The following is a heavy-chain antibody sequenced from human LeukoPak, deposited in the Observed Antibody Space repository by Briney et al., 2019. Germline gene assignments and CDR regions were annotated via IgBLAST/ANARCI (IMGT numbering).Heavy chain of an antibody. V-gene: IGHV1-8*01. CDR1: GYTFTSSN. CDR3: GMGTVAAYIDF. D-gene: IGHD6-19*01. CDR2: MNPNNGNT. Sequence: ASVKVSCKVSGYTFTSSNINWVRQATGQWLEWMGWMNPNNGNTGFAQKFQDRVTMTRNTSICTAYMELSSLRSEDTAVYYCGMGTVAAYIDFWGQGTLVTVSS. J-gene: IGHJ4*02.